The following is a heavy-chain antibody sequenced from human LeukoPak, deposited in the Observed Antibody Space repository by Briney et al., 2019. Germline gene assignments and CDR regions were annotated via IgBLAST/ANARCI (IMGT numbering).Heavy chain of an antibody. D-gene: IGHD2-2*01. V-gene: IGHV4-39*01. J-gene: IGHJ4*02. CDR1: GGSISSSNYY. CDR2: VYYSVSS. CDR3: ARLWARCSGTSCYSNPYYFDY. Sequence: PSETLSLTCTVSGGSISSSNYYWGWIRQPPGKGLEWLGSVYYSVSSYYNPSLKSRVTISVDTSKNQFSLKLSSVTAADTAIFYCARLWARCSGTSCYSNPYYFDYWGQGTLVTVSS.